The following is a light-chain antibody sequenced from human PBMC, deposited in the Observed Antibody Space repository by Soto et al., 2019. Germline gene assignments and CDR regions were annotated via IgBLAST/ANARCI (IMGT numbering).Light chain of an antibody. CDR2: AAS. CDR3: QQSYTSPPT. J-gene: IGKJ4*01. V-gene: IGKV1-39*01. Sequence: DIQMTQSPSSLPASVGDRVNITCRTTQRIDNYLNWYQQKPGKAPNILIFAASSLQSGVPSRFSGSGSGTDFTLTISSLQPEDFATYYCQQSYTSPPTFGGGTKVEMK. CDR1: QRIDNY.